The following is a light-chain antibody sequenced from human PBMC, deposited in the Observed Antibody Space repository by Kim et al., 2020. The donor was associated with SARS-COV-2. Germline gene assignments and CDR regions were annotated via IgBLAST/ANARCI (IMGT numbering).Light chain of an antibody. CDR3: YSRDISGDHLV. CDR1: SLRKYY. J-gene: IGLJ2*01. Sequence: SSELTQDPAVSVALGQTLRITCQGDSLRKYYASLYQQKPGQAPVLVIYGKNNRPSGIPDRFSGSISGDTVSLTITGAQAEAEADYYCYSRDISGDHLVFG. CDR2: GKN. V-gene: IGLV3-19*01.